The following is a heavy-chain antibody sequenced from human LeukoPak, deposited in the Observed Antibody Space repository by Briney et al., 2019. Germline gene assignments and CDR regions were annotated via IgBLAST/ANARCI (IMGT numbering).Heavy chain of an antibody. CDR1: GASISSGVYY. CDR2: IFSSGST. V-gene: IGHV4-61*02. CDR3: ARQDPRGVI. Sequence: PSETLSLTCTVSGASISSGVYYWSWIRQPAGKGLEWIGRIFSSGSTNYNPSLKSRATISVDTSKNQFSLKLSSVTAADTAVYYCARQDPRGVIWGQGTLVTVSS. J-gene: IGHJ4*02. D-gene: IGHD3-10*01.